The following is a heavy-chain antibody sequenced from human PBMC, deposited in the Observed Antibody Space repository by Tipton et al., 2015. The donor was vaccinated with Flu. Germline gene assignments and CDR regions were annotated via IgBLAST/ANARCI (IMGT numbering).Heavy chain of an antibody. CDR3: ACRGSCYH. Sequence: TLSLTCTVSGGSISSHYWSWIRQPPGKGLEWIGYIYYSGSTYYNPSLKSRVTISVDTSKNQFSLKLSSVTAADTAVYYCACRGSCYHWGQGTLVTVSS. CDR1: GGSISSHY. CDR2: IYYSGST. V-gene: IGHV4-59*11. J-gene: IGHJ4*02. D-gene: IGHD1-26*01.